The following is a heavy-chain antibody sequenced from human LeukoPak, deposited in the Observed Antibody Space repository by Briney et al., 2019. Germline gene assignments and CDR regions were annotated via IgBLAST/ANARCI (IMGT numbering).Heavy chain of an antibody. CDR1: GGSLSSYY. V-gene: IGHV4-59*01. J-gene: IGHJ6*02. Sequence: SETLSLTCTVSGGSLSSYYWSWIRQPPGKGLEWIGYIYYSGSTNYNPSPKSRVTISVDTSKNQFSLKLSSVTAADTAVYYCARGRHSNFYYYYGMDVWGQGTTVTVSS. D-gene: IGHD4-11*01. CDR3: ARGRHSNFYYYYGMDV. CDR2: IYYSGST.